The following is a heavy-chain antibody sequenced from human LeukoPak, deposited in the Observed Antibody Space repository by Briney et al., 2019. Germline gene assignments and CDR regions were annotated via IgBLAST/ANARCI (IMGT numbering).Heavy chain of an antibody. J-gene: IGHJ4*02. V-gene: IGHV4-39*01. CDR3: ARRPYYYGSGGFDY. Sequence: PSETLSLTCTVSGGSISSSSHYWGWIRQPPGKGLEWIGSIYYSGSTYYNPSLKSRVTISVDTSKNQFSLKLSSVTAADTAVYYCARRPYYYGSGGFDYWGQGTLVTVSS. D-gene: IGHD3-10*01. CDR1: GGSISSSSHY. CDR2: IYYSGST.